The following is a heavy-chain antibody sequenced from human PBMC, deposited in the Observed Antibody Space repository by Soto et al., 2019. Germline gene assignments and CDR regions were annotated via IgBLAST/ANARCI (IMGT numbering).Heavy chain of an antibody. J-gene: IGHJ6*02. CDR3: VWDSAAGTPNPYGMDV. D-gene: IGHD6-13*01. CDR1: GGRYSSYA. Sequence: SVKLSCKASGGRYSSYAISWVRQAPGQGLEWMGGIIPIFGTANYAQKFQGRVTITADESTSTAYMELSSLRSEDTAVYYCVWDSAAGTPNPYGMDVWGQGTTVTVSS. V-gene: IGHV1-69*13. CDR2: IIPIFGTA.